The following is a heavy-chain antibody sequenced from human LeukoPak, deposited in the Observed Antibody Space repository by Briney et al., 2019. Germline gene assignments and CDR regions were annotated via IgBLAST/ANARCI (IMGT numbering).Heavy chain of an antibody. CDR1: GFTFSSYS. V-gene: IGHV3-21*01. CDR3: ARDRWELLLPYYYYYGMDV. J-gene: IGHJ6*02. Sequence: KSGWSLRLSWAASGFTFSSYSMNWVRQAPSKGLHWVSSISSSSSYIYYADSVKGRFTISRDNAKNSLYLQMNSLRAEDTAVYYCARDRWELLLPYYYYYGMDVWGQGTTVTVSS. D-gene: IGHD1-26*01. CDR2: ISSSSSYI.